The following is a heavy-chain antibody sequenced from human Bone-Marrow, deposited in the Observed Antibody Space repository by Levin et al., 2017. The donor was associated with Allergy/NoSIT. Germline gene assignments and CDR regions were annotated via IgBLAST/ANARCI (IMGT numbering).Heavy chain of an antibody. CDR3: ARGVRTYSYYYYGMDV. D-gene: IGHD4-11*01. J-gene: IGHJ6*02. CDR1: GGTFSSYA. CDR2: IIPIFGTA. V-gene: IGHV1-69*01. Sequence: KISCKASGGTFSSYAISWVRQAPGQGLEWMGGIIPIFGTANYAQKFQGRVTITADESTSTAYMELSSLRSEDTAVYYCARGVRTYSYYYYGMDVWGQGTTVTVSS.